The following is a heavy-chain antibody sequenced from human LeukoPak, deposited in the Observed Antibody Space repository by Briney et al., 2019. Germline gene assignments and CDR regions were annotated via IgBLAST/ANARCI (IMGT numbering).Heavy chain of an antibody. CDR1: GGSISSSSYY. V-gene: IGHV4-39*02. J-gene: IGHJ6*02. CDR2: IYYSGST. CDR3: ARDPLGYYYGMDV. Sequence: SETLSLTCTVSGGSISSSSYYWGWIRQPPGKGLEWIGSIYYSGSTYYNPSLKSRVTISVDTSKNQFSLKLSSVTAADTAVYYCARDPLGYYYGMDVWGQGTTVTVSS.